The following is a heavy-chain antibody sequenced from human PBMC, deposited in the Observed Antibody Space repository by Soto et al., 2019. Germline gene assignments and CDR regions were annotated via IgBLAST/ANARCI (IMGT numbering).Heavy chain of an antibody. V-gene: IGHV4-34*01. CDR2: INHSGST. CDR3: ARGPLQRPILRSRSGARRPRRSSWFDT. D-gene: IGHD2-15*01. Sequence: SETLSLTCAVYGGSFSGYYWSWIRQPPGKGLEWIGEINHSGSTNYNPSLKSRVTISVDTSKNQFSLKLSCVTAADTAVYYCARGPLQRPILRSRSGARRPRRSSWFDTWGQGTLVTVSS. J-gene: IGHJ5*02. CDR1: GGSFSGYY.